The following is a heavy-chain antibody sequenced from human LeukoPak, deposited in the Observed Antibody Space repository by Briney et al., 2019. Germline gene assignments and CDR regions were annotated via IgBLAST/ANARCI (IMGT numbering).Heavy chain of an antibody. CDR1: GGSISGYY. J-gene: IGHJ5*02. Sequence: KPSETLSLTFTGSGGSISGYYWGWIRQPPGKEMEGVGYIYYSGSTNYNPSLKSRVTISVDTSKNQFSLKLSSVTAADTAVYYCARGCSAGTPHNWFDPWGQGTLVTVSS. V-gene: IGHV4-59*01. D-gene: IGHD6-13*01. CDR2: IYYSGST. CDR3: ARGCSAGTPHNWFDP.